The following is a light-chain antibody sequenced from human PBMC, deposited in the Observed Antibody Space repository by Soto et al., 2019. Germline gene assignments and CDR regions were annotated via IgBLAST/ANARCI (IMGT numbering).Light chain of an antibody. CDR1: SSNIGSNT. Sequence: QSVLTQPPSASGTPGQRVTISCSGSSSNIGSNTVNWYQQIPGTAPKLVIFGNRNRPSGVPERFSGSKSGTSASLAITGLQAEDEADYYCQAYDYSLTASVFGGGTKLTVL. J-gene: IGLJ3*02. CDR3: QAYDYSLTASV. CDR2: GNR. V-gene: IGLV1-44*01.